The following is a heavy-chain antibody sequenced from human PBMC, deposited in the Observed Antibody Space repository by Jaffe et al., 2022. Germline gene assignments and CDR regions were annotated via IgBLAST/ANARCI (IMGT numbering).Heavy chain of an antibody. D-gene: IGHD3-22*01. Sequence: EVQLVESGGGLVQPGGSLRLSCAASGFTFSPYWMSWVRQAPGKGLEWVANIKQDGSEKNYVDSVKGRFTISRDNAKNSLYLQMNSLRAEDTAVYYCARDLGYYDSSGYWNDAFDIWGQGTMVTVSS. J-gene: IGHJ3*02. V-gene: IGHV3-7*05. CDR2: IKQDGSEK. CDR1: GFTFSPYW. CDR3: ARDLGYYDSSGYWNDAFDI.